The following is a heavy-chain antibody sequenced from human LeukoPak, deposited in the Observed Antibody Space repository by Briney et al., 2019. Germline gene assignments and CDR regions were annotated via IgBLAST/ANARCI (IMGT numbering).Heavy chain of an antibody. Sequence: SETLSLTCTVSGGSISTYYWSWIRQPPGKGLEWIGYIYYSGSTNYNPSLKSRVTISVDTSKNQFSLKLSSVTAADTAVYYCARVRLQLGEYYFDYWGQGTLVTVPS. J-gene: IGHJ4*02. CDR3: ARVRLQLGEYYFDY. CDR1: GGSISTYY. V-gene: IGHV4-59*01. CDR2: IYYSGST. D-gene: IGHD6-13*01.